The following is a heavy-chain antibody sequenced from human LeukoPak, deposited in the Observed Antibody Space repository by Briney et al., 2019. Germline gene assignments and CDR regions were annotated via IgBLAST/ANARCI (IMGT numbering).Heavy chain of an antibody. V-gene: IGHV4-61*08. CDR3: ARYHQYSSAWYLDY. J-gene: IGHJ4*02. CDR2: IFYSGST. D-gene: IGHD6-19*01. CDR1: GGSISSGGYY. Sequence: SQTLSLTCTVSGGSISSGGYYWSWIRQPPGKGLEWIGYIFYSGSTSYNPSLESRVTISVDTSKNLFSLKLSSVTAADTAVYCCARYHQYSSAWYLDYWGQGALVTVSS.